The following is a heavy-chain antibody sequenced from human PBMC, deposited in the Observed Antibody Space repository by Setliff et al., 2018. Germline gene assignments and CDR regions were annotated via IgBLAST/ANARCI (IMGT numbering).Heavy chain of an antibody. J-gene: IGHJ3*02. D-gene: IGHD3-16*02. CDR1: GGSFSGYY. V-gene: IGHV4-34*01. CDR3: ARDRRRVFDAFDI. Sequence: SETLSLTCAVYGGSFSGYYWTWIRQPPGKGLEWIGEINHSGSTNYNPSLKSRVTISVDTSKNQFSLKLSSVTAADTAVYYCARDRRRVFDAFDIWGQGTMVTVSS. CDR2: INHSGST.